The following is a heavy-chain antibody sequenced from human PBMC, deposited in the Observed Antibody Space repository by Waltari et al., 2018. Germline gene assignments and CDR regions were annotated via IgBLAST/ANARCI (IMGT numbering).Heavy chain of an antibody. CDR1: GGSFSGYY. D-gene: IGHD2-15*01. J-gene: IGHJ1*01. V-gene: IGHV4-34*01. Sequence: QVQLQQWGAGLLKPSETLSLTCAVYGGSFSGYYWSWIRQPPGKGLEWIGEINHSGSTNYSPSLKSRVTISVDTSKNQFSLKLSSVTAADTAVYYCARGLGYCSGGSCYRRGYFQHWGQGTLVTVSS. CDR2: INHSGST. CDR3: ARGLGYCSGGSCYRRGYFQH.